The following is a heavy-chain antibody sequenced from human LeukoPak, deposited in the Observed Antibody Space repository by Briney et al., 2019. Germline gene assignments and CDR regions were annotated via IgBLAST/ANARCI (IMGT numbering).Heavy chain of an antibody. CDR3: TRHVAAPDSDY. Sequence: PGGSLRLSCAASGFTFSSYSMNWVRQAPGKGLEWVASIRSSSSYTYYADSVKGRFTISRDNAKNSQYLQMNSLRTEDTAVYYCTRHVAAPDSDYWGQGTLVTVSS. D-gene: IGHD6-6*01. CDR2: IRSSSSYT. J-gene: IGHJ4*02. V-gene: IGHV3-21*01. CDR1: GFTFSSYS.